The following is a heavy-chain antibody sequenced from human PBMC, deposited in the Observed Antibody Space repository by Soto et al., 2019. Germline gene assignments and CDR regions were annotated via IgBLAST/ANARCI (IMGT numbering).Heavy chain of an antibody. D-gene: IGHD3-10*01. V-gene: IGHV3-23*01. CDR3: AKDRVLWFGELPVSRNSYYGMDV. CDR1: GVTFSSYA. J-gene: IGHJ6*02. CDR2: ISGSGGST. Sequence: PGGSLRLSCAASGVTFSSYAMSCVLQAPGEGLEWFSAISGSGGSTYYADSVKSRFTISRDNSKNKLYLKMNSLRAEDTAVYYCAKDRVLWFGELPVSRNSYYGMDVWGQGTTVTSP.